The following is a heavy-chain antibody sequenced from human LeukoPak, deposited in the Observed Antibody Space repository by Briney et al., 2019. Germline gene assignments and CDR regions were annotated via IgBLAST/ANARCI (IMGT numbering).Heavy chain of an antibody. CDR2: IRHDRGET. J-gene: IGHJ4*02. CDR1: RFTFTGYW. V-gene: IGHV3-7*03. D-gene: IGHD5-18*01. Sequence: PGGSLRLSCAASRFTFTGYWMNSGREAPGEGQENMSHIRHDRGETHYVHSVKGRVIISRDNAKNTLYLQMHNLIVEDTAIYYCAGTPIEWDSYGYIEWGRGTLVTVSS. CDR3: AGTPIEWDSYGYIE.